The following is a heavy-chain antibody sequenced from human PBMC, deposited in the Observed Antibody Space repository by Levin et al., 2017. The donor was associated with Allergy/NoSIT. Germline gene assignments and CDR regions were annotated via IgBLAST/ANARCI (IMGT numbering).Heavy chain of an antibody. V-gene: IGHV3-11*01. J-gene: IGHJ4*02. CDR3: AKGRISSLSFDS. CDR1: GFTFSDFY. CDR2: INYSGRSI. D-gene: IGHD3-16*02. Sequence: PGGSLRLSCAASGFTFSDFYMCWIRQAPGKGLEWLSYINYSGRSITYADSVKGRFTISRDNAKNSLYLQMNNLRAEDTALYYCAKGRISSLSFDSWGQGTLVTVSS.